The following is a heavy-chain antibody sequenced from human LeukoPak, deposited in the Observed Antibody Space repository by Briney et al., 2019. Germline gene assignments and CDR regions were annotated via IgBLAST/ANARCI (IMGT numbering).Heavy chain of an antibody. V-gene: IGHV4-59*01. CDR1: GGSISSYY. CDR3: ASTEYYYDSSGYFFDY. D-gene: IGHD3-22*01. Sequence: SETLSLTCTVSGGSISSYYWSWIRQPPGKGLEWIGYIYCSGSTNYNPSLKSRVTISVDTSKNQFSLKLSSVTAADTAVYYCASTEYYYDSSGYFFDYWGQGTLVTVSS. CDR2: IYCSGST. J-gene: IGHJ4*02.